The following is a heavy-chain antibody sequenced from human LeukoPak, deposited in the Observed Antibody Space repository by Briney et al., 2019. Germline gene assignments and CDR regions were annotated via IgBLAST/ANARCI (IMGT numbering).Heavy chain of an antibody. J-gene: IGHJ4*02. CDR3: ARGPLYSSGWYYFDY. D-gene: IGHD6-19*01. V-gene: IGHV4-4*07. Sequence: SETLSLTCTVSCGSISSYYWSWIRQPAGKGLEWIGRIYTSGSTNYNPSLKSRVTISVDKSKNQFSLKLSSVTAADTAVYYCARGPLYSSGWYYFDYWGQGTLVTVSS. CDR1: CGSISSYY. CDR2: IYTSGST.